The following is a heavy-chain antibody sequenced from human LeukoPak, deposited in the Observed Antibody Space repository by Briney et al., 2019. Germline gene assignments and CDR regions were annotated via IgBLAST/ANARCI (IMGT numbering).Heavy chain of an antibody. Sequence: SETLSLTCTVSGASITSGTYYWGWIRQPAGKGLEYIGRIYTSGTTNYNPSVKSRVTISIDTSKNQFSLTLRSVTAADTALYYCARGLGSMPRGGSNWFDPWGQGTLVIVSS. D-gene: IGHD3-10*01. CDR1: GASITSGTYY. V-gene: IGHV4-61*02. J-gene: IGHJ5*02. CDR3: ARGLGSMPRGGSNWFDP. CDR2: IYTSGTT.